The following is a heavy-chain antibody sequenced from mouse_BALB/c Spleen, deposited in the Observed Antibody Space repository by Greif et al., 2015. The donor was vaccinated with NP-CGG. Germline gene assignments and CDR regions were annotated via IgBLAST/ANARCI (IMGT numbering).Heavy chain of an antibody. V-gene: IGHV5-17*02. Sequence: EVNVVESGGGLVQPGGSRKLSCAASGFTFSSFGMHWVRQAPEKGLEWVAYISSGSSTIYYADTVKGRFTISRDNPKNTLFLQMTSLRSEDTAMYYCARSGDGYYYYAMDYWGQGTSVTVSS. CDR2: ISSGSSTI. CDR1: GFTFSSFG. CDR3: ARSGDGYYYYAMDY. D-gene: IGHD2-3*01. J-gene: IGHJ4*01.